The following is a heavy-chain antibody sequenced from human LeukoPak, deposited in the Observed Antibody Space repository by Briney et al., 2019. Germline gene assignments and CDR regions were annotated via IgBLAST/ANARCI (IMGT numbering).Heavy chain of an antibody. J-gene: IGHJ4*02. CDR2: INHSGST. V-gene: IGHV4-34*01. D-gene: IGHD6-13*01. Sequence: SETLSLTCAVSGGSFSGYYWSWIRQPPGKGLEWIGEINHSGSTNYNPSLKSRVTLSVDTSKNQFSLRLTSVTAADTAFYYCAREEYSSDWYGHDSWGQGTLVTVSS. CDR3: AREEYSSDWYGHDS. CDR1: GGSFSGYY.